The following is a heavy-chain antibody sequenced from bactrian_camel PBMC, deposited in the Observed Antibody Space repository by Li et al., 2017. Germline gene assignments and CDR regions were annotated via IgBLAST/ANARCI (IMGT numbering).Heavy chain of an antibody. CDR2: ITSAGTT. Sequence: SGGGSVQAGGSLRLSCAASGYTLGNICIGWFRQGLGKGPEGVATITSAGTTTYADSVKGRFTISSDNAKNTLYLQMDSLKPEDTAVYYCAASGFCHYRDYRVPANRGQGTQVTVS. CDR1: GYTLGNIC. D-gene: IGHD4*01. J-gene: IGHJ4*01. CDR3: AASGFCHYRDYRVPAN. V-gene: IGHV3S53*01.